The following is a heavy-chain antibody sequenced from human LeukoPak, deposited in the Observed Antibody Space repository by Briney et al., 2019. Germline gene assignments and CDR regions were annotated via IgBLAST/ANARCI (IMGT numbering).Heavy chain of an antibody. CDR1: GFTFSSYA. V-gene: IGHV3-30-3*01. CDR3: AGDEGSYYDSSGYFDY. D-gene: IGHD3-22*01. Sequence: PGGSLRLSCAASGFTFSSYAMHWVRQAPGKGLEWVAVISYDGSNKYYADSVKGRFTISRDNSKNTLYLQMNSLRAEDTAVYYCAGDEGSYYDSSGYFDYWGQGTLVTVSS. CDR2: ISYDGSNK. J-gene: IGHJ4*02.